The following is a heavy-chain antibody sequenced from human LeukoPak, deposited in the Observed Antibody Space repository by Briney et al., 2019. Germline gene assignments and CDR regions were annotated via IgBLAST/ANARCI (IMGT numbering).Heavy chain of an antibody. V-gene: IGHV3-7*01. CDR2: IKQDGSEE. J-gene: IGHJ4*02. CDR3: ARGVTVGGYYFGYFDY. D-gene: IGHD3-22*01. Sequence: GGSLRLSCAASGFTFSSYEMNWVRQAPGKGLEWVANIKQDGSEEYYVDSVKGRFTISRDNAKNSLYLEMNSLRAEDTAVYFCARGVTVGGYYFGYFDYWGQGALVTVSS. CDR1: GFTFSSYE.